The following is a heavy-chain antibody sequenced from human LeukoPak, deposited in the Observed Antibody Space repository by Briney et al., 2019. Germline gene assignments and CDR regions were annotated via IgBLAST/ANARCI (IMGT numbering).Heavy chain of an antibody. J-gene: IGHJ4*02. CDR1: GGSISSYY. CDR2: IYYSGST. D-gene: IGHD6-19*01. Sequence: SETLSLTCTVSGGSISSYYWSWIRQPPGKGLGWIGYIYYSGSTNYNPSLKSRVTISVDTSKNQFSLKLSSVTAADTAVYYCASSGWRRPFDYWGQGTLVTVSS. V-gene: IGHV4-59*01. CDR3: ASSGWRRPFDY.